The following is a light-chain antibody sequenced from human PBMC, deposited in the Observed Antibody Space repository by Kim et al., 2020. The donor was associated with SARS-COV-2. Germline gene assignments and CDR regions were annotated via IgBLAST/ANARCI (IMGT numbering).Light chain of an antibody. V-gene: IGKV1-39*01. CDR1: QTIRTY. J-gene: IGKJ1*01. CDR2: ATS. CDR3: QESYSGSGPA. Sequence: DIQMTQSPSSLSASVGDRVTITCRASQTIRTYLNWYQQKPGKAPKLLIYATSNLQSGVPSRFSGSGSGTDFTLTISSLQPEDFATYYCQESYSGSGPAFGQGTKVDIK.